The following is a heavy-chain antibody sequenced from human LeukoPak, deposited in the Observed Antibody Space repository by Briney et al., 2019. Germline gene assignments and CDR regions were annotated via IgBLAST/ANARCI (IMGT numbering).Heavy chain of an antibody. J-gene: IGHJ4*02. D-gene: IGHD5-12*01. V-gene: IGHV1-18*01. CDR1: GGTFSSYA. CDR3: ARVGYSGYTPVWYFDY. Sequence: ASVKVSCKASGGTFSSYAISWVRQAPGQGLEWMGWISAYNGNTNYAQKLQGRVTMTTDTSTSTAYMELRSLRSDDTAVYYCARVGYSGYTPVWYFDYWGQGTLVTVSS. CDR2: ISAYNGNT.